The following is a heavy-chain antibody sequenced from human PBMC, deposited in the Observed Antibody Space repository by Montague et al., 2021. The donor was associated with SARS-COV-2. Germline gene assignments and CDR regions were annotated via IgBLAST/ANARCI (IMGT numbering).Heavy chain of an antibody. D-gene: IGHD4-17*01. Sequence: ETLSLTCAVYGGSFSGYYWSWIRQPPGKGLEWIGEINHSGSTNYNPSLKSRVTISVDTSKNQFSLELSSVTAADTAVYYRARALPVTTFFYSYYGMDVWGQGTTVTVSS. CDR1: GGSFSGYY. J-gene: IGHJ6*02. CDR2: INHSGST. CDR3: ARALPVTTFFYSYYGMDV. V-gene: IGHV4-34*01.